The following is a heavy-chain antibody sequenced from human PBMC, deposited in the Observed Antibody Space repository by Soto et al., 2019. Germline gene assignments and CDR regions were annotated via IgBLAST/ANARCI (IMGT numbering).Heavy chain of an antibody. V-gene: IGHV4-39*01. Sequence: TSETLSLTCTVSGGSISSSSYYWGWIRQPPGKGLEWIGSIYYSGSTYYNPSLKSRVTISVDTSKNQFSLKLSSVTAADTAVYYCALDCSSTSCYLGIGLGYWGQGTLVTVSS. D-gene: IGHD2-2*01. CDR1: GGSISSSSYY. CDR3: ALDCSSTSCYLGIGLGY. J-gene: IGHJ4*02. CDR2: IYYSGST.